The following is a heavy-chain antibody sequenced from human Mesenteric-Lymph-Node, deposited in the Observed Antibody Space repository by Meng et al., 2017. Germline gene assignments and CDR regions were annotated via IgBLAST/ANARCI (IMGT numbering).Heavy chain of an antibody. CDR1: GFTFSSYW. CDR2: IKQDGSEK. V-gene: IGHV3-7*01. CDR3: ARDNYDYVWGSYRCYYFDY. J-gene: IGHJ4*02. D-gene: IGHD3-16*02. Sequence: GESLKISCAASGFTFSSYWMGWVRQAPGKGLEWVANIKQDGSEKYYVDSVKGRFTISRDNAKNSLYLQMNSLRAEDTAVYYCARDNYDYVWGSYRCYYFDYWGQGTLVTVSS.